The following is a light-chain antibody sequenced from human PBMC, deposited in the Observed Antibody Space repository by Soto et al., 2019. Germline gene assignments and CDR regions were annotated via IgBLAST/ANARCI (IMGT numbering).Light chain of an antibody. CDR3: TSYTTKSPVA. J-gene: IGLJ2*01. CDR2: DVT. V-gene: IGLV2-14*03. Sequence: QSALTQPASVSGSPGQSIAISCTGTSSDVGAYDYVSWYQQHPGEAPKLMIFDVTRRPSGVSDRFSGSKSGTTASLTISGLQAEDEADYYCTSYTTKSPVAFGGGTKLTVL. CDR1: SSDVGAYDY.